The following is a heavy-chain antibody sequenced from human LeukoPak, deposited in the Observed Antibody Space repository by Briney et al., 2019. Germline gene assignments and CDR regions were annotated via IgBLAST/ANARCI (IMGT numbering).Heavy chain of an antibody. V-gene: IGHV4-4*07. CDR3: AREPMYYYGNRGFTYFDY. CDR2: IYTSGST. Sequence: PSETLSLTCTVSGGSISSYYWSWIRQPAGKGLEWIGRIYTSGSTNYNPSLKSRVTISGDTSKNQFSLKLISVTAADTAVYYCAREPMYYYGNRGFTYFDYWGQGTLVTVSS. CDR1: GGSISSYY. D-gene: IGHD3-22*01. J-gene: IGHJ4*02.